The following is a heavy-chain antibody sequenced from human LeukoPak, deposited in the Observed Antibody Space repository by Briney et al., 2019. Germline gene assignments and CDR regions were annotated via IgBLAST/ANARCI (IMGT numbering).Heavy chain of an antibody. V-gene: IGHV4-38-2*02. CDR3: ARDGGRPDWYSSSWYSHYYYYMDV. D-gene: IGHD6-13*01. J-gene: IGHJ6*03. CDR2: MYHGGST. Sequence: PSETLSLTCTVSGYSISSGYYWGWIRQPPGKGLEWIGSMYHGGSTYYNPSLKSRVTISVDTSKNHFSLKLSSVTAADTAVYYCARDGGRPDWYSSSWYSHYYYYMDVWGKGTTVTVSS. CDR1: GYSISSGYY.